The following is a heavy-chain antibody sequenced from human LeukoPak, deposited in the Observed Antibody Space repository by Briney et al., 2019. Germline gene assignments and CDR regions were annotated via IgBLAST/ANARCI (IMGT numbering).Heavy chain of an antibody. J-gene: IGHJ4*02. CDR3: ASGVPSDIVVVPAAHY. CDR2: INPSGGST. CDR1: GYTFTSYY. Sequence: ASVKVSFKASGYTFTSYYMHWVRQAPGQGLEWMGIINPSGGSTSYAQKFQGRVTMTRDTSTSTVYMELSSLRSEDTAVYYCASGVPSDIVVVPAAHYWGQGTLVTVSS. V-gene: IGHV1-46*01. D-gene: IGHD2-2*01.